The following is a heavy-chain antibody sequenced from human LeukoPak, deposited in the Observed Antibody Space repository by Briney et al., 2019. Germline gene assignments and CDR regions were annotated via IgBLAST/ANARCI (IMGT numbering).Heavy chain of an antibody. V-gene: IGHV3-74*01. CDR3: ARDWRYCSSTSCPQPFDY. D-gene: IGHD2-2*01. CDR1: GFTFDDYG. J-gene: IGHJ4*02. CDR2: INSDGSST. Sequence: PGGSLRLSCAASGFTFDDYGMSWVRQAPGKGLVWVSRINSDGSSTSYADSVKGRFTISRDNAKNTLYLQMNSLRVEDTAVYYCARDWRYCSSTSCPQPFDYWGQGTLVTVSS.